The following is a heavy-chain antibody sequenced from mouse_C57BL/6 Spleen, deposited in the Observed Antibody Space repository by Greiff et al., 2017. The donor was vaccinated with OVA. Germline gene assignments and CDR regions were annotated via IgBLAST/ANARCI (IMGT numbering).Heavy chain of an antibody. CDR3: ARWVGDYALFDY. J-gene: IGHJ2*01. CDR2: IYPGSGST. D-gene: IGHD2-4*01. CDR1: GYTFTSYW. V-gene: IGHV1-55*01. Sequence: QVQLQQPGAELVKPGASVKMSCKASGYTFTSYWITWVKQRPGQGLEWIGDIYPGSGSTNYNEKFKSKATLTVDTSSSTAYMQLSSLTSEDSAVYYCARWVGDYALFDYWGQGTTLTVSS.